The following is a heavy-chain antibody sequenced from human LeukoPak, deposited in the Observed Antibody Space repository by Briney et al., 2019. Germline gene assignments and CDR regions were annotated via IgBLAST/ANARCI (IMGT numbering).Heavy chain of an antibody. Sequence: PGGTLRLSCAASGFTFNNYGLSWVRQAPGKGLEWVANIKQDGSEKYYVNSVKGRFTISRDNAKNSLYLQMNSLRAEDTAVYYCARGTQRAAAAGAFYYYYYYMDVWGKGTTVTVSS. D-gene: IGHD6-13*01. J-gene: IGHJ6*03. V-gene: IGHV3-7*04. CDR2: IKQDGSEK. CDR1: GFTFNNYG. CDR3: ARGTQRAAAAGAFYYYYYYMDV.